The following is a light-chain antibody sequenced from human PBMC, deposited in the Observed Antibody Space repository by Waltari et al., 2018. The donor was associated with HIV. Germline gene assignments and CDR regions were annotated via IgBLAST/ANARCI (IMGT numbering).Light chain of an antibody. CDR2: EVT. Sequence: QSALTQPASVSGSPGQSLTIPCPGTRSNVGIVDLASWYQQPPGEAPKLIIYEVTKRPSGVSNRFSGSKSGNTASLTISGLQAEDEADYYCCSCPRSGIRYVFGTGTKVTVL. J-gene: IGLJ1*01. V-gene: IGLV2-23*02. CDR1: RSNVGIVDL. CDR3: CSCPRSGIRYV.